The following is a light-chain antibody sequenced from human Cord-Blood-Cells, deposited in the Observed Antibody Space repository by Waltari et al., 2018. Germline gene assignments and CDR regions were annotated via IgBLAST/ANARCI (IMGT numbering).Light chain of an antibody. CDR2: WAS. CDR1: QSVLYSSNNKNY. CDR3: QQYYSTPYT. Sequence: DIVMTQSPDSLAVSLGERATINCKSSQSVLYSSNNKNYLAWYQQKPGRPPKLLIYWASTREAGVPDRFSGSGSGTDFTLTISSLQAEYVAVYYCQQYYSTPYTFGQGTKLEIK. V-gene: IGKV4-1*01. J-gene: IGKJ2*01.